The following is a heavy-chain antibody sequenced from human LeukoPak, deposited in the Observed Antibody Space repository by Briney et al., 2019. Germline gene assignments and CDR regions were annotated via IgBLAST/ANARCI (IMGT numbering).Heavy chain of an antibody. CDR3: VRGRGSSWYLDY. CDR2: IWDNGGNQ. V-gene: IGHV3-33*08. Sequence: GGSLRLSCAASGFTFNTYAMSWVRQAPGKGLEWVAIIWDNGGNQNYADSVKGRFTISRDNSKNTLFLQMNSLRAEDTAMYYCVRGRGSSWYLDYWGQGTLVTVSS. CDR1: GFTFNTYA. D-gene: IGHD6-13*01. J-gene: IGHJ4*02.